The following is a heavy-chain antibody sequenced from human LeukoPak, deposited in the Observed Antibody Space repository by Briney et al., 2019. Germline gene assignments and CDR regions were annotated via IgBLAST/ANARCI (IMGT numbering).Heavy chain of an antibody. CDR3: ARKGGGYASFDY. CDR1: GFTSSSYG. D-gene: IGHD5-12*01. V-gene: IGHV3-30*03. Sequence: GGSLRLSCAASGFTSSSYGMHWVRQAPGEGLEWVAVISYDGSNIYYVDSVKGRFTISRDNSKNTLYLQMNSLRAEDTAVYYCARKGGGYASFDYWGQGTLVTVSS. J-gene: IGHJ4*02. CDR2: ISYDGSNI.